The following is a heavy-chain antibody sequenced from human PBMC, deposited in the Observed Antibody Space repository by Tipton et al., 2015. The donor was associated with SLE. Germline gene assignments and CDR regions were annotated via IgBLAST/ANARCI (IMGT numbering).Heavy chain of an antibody. Sequence: GLVKPSETLSLTCAVYGGSFSGYYWNWIRQPPGKGLEWIGEINHSGYTNYNPSLKSRVTISVDTSKNQFSLKLTSVTAADTAVYYCAGATRGGYFDYWGQGTLVTVSS. J-gene: IGHJ4*02. CDR2: INHSGYT. V-gene: IGHV4-34*01. CDR3: AGATRGGYFDY. D-gene: IGHD2-2*01. CDR1: GGSFSGYY.